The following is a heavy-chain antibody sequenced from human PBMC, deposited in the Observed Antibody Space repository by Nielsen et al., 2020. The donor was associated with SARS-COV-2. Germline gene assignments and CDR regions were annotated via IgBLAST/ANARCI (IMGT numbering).Heavy chain of an antibody. D-gene: IGHD1-26*01. Sequence: SETLSLTCTVSGGSISSYYWGWIRQPPGKGLEWIGSIYHSGSTYYNPSLKSRVTISVDTSKNQFSLKLSSVTAADTAVYYCARDAGSGSHYNWFDPWGQGTLVTVSS. CDR2: IYHSGST. V-gene: IGHV4-39*07. CDR3: ARDAGSGSHYNWFDP. CDR1: GGSISSYY. J-gene: IGHJ5*02.